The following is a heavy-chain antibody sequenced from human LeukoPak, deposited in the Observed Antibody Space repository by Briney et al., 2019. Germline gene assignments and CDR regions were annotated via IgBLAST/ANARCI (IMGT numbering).Heavy chain of an antibody. Sequence: SETLSLTCAVYGGSFSGCYWSWIRQPPGKRLEWIGEINHSGSTNYNPSLKSRVTISVDTSKNQFSLKLSSVTAADTAVYYCVYDFWSGYPPNIWGQGTMVTVSS. J-gene: IGHJ3*02. CDR2: INHSGST. CDR3: VYDFWSGYPPNI. V-gene: IGHV4-34*01. CDR1: GGSFSGCY. D-gene: IGHD3-3*01.